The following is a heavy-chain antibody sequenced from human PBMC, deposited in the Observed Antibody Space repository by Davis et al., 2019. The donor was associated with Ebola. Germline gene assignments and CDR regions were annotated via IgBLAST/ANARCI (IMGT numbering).Heavy chain of an antibody. CDR2: IDRSGST. Sequence: SETLSLTCAVYGGSFSNEYWTWIRQPPGKGLEWIGGIDRSGSTISKPSLKSRVAMSLDTSKNQFSLRLASVTAADTAVYYCARYFGSFDSPFDFDSWGQGRLVSVSS. CDR3: ARYFGSFDSPFDFDS. D-gene: IGHD2-15*01. V-gene: IGHV4-34*10. J-gene: IGHJ4*02. CDR1: GGSFSNEY.